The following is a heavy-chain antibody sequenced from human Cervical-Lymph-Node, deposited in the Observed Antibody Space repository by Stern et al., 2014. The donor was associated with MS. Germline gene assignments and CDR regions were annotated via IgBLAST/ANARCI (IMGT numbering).Heavy chain of an antibody. CDR2: ISYDGAQR. CDR3: ARGGRGVGLEY. D-gene: IGHD3-10*01. CDR1: GFTFGNYA. V-gene: IGHV3-30-3*01. J-gene: IGHJ4*02. Sequence: VQLEESGGGVVQPGRSLSLSCVASGFTFGNYAMHWVRQAPGKGLEWVALISYDGAQRNSADSVMPRFTVSGNNSKYTLYFHMNSLREEYTAVYFCARGGRGVGLEYWGQGALVTVSS.